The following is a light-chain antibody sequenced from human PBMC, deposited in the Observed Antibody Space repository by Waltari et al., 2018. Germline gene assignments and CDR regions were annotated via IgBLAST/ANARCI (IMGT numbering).Light chain of an antibody. CDR1: QSLLHSNGYNY. CDR2: LGS. CDR3: MQALQTPWT. J-gene: IGKJ1*01. V-gene: IGKV2-28*01. Sequence: DIVMTQSPLSLPVTPGEPASISCRSGQSLLHSNGYNYLDWYLQKPGQAPQLLIYLGSNRASGVPDRFSGSGSGTDCTLKISRVEAEDVGVYYCMQALQTPWTFGQGTKVEIK.